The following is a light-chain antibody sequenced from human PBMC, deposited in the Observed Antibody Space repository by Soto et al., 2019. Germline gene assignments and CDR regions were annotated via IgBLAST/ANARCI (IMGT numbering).Light chain of an antibody. Sequence: DLPLTQSPSFLSASVGDRVTITCRASQGISSYLAWYQQKPGKAPKLLIYAASTLQSGVPSRFSGSGSGTEFTLTISSLQPEDFATYYCQQGLTFGGGTKVEIK. J-gene: IGKJ4*01. V-gene: IGKV1-9*01. CDR2: AAS. CDR3: QQGLT. CDR1: QGISSY.